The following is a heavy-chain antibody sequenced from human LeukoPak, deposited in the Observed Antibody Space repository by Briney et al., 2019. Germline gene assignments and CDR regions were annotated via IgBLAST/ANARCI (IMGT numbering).Heavy chain of an antibody. J-gene: IGHJ6*02. CDR3: ARDVQQLANYYYYGLDV. V-gene: IGHV1-2*02. Sequence: ASVKVSCKASGYTFTGYYMHWVRQAPGQGLEWMGWINPNSGGTNYAQKFQGRVTMTRDTSISTAYMELDRLRSDDTAVYYCARDVQQLANYYYYGLDVWGQGTTVTVSS. D-gene: IGHD6-13*01. CDR2: INPNSGGT. CDR1: GYTFTGYY.